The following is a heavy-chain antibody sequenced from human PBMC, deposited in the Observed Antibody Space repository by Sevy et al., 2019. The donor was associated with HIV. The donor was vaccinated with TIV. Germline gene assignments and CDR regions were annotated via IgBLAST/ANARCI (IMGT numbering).Heavy chain of an antibody. CDR3: ARWKAAQSIFDY. D-gene: IGHD6-13*01. V-gene: IGHV3-49*04. CDR1: GFTFGDYC. Sequence: GGSLRLSCTASGFTFGDYCMSWVRQAPGKGLEWVAFLKSNVYGGTVDHAASVRGRFVISRDDSKTIAYLQMNDLKTEDTGVYYCARWKAAQSIFDYWGQGALVTVSS. CDR2: LKSNVYGGTV. J-gene: IGHJ4*02.